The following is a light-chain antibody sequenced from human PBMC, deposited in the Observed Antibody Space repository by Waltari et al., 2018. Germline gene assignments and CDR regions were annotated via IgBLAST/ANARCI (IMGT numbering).Light chain of an antibody. CDR2: GES. CDR3: QQYGTAPLT. Sequence: EIVLTQSPATLSLSPGEGAALSCRASQSVTNNLLAWYQQKPGLAPRLLIYGESSRATGIPDRFSGSGSGTDFTLTISRLEPDDFAVYHCQQYGTAPLTFGGGTKVEIK. V-gene: IGKV3-20*01. CDR1: QSVTNNL. J-gene: IGKJ4*01.